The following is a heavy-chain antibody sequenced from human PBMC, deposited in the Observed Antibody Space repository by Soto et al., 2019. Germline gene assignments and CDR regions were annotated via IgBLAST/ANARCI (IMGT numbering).Heavy chain of an antibody. CDR1: GFTFSSYA. J-gene: IGHJ2*01. V-gene: IGHV3-23*01. Sequence: EVQLLESGGGLVQPGGSLRLSCAASGFTFSSYAMSWVRQAPGKGLEWVSAISGSGGSTYYADSVKGRFTISRDNSKKPLYLQKNSLRADDTAVYYGARSQLGSYWYFELWGRGTLVSVCS. CDR2: ISGSGGST. D-gene: IGHD7-27*01. CDR3: ARSQLGSYWYFEL.